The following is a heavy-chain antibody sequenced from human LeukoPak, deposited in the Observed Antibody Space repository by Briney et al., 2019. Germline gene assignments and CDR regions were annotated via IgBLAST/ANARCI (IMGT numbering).Heavy chain of an antibody. CDR1: GFXFTSYG. CDR3: AKDRRPYYNSSGGLDY. D-gene: IGHD3-22*01. CDR2: ITYDGSNK. V-gene: IGHV3-30*18. J-gene: IGHJ4*02. Sequence: PGRSLRLSCAASGFXFTSYGMHWVRQAPGKGLEWVAVITYDGSNKYYADSVRGRFTISRDDSKNTLYLQMNSLRAEDTAVFYCAKDRRPYYNSSGGLDYWGQGTLVTVSS.